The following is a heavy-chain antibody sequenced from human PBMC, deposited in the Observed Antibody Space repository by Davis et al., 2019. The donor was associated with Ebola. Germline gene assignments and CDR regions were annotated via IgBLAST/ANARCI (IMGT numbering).Heavy chain of an antibody. CDR2: FDPEGGET. J-gene: IGHJ3*02. V-gene: IGHV1-24*01. D-gene: IGHD3-10*01. CDR3: ATDYYGSGSYAFDI. Sequence: ALVKVSCKVSGYTLTELSMHWVRQAPGKGLEWMGGFDPEGGETIYAQKFQGRVTMTEDTSTDTAYMELSSLRSEDTAVYYCATDYYGSGSYAFDIWGQGTMVTVSS. CDR1: GYTLTELS.